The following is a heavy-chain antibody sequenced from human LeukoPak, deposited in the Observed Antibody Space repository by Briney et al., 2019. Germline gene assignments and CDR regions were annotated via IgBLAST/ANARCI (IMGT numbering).Heavy chain of an antibody. Sequence: GRSLRLSCAASGFTFDDYAMRWVRQAPGKGLEWVSGISWNSGSIGYADSVKGRFTISRDNAKNSLYLQMNSLRAEDTALYYCASTPDYYDSSGYYGMDVWGQGTTVTVSS. D-gene: IGHD3-22*01. CDR1: GFTFDDYA. J-gene: IGHJ6*02. V-gene: IGHV3-9*01. CDR2: ISWNSGSI. CDR3: ASTPDYYDSSGYYGMDV.